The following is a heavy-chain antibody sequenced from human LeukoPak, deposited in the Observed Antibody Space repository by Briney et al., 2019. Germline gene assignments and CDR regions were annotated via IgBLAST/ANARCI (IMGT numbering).Heavy chain of an antibody. CDR1: GFTFSAYA. D-gene: IGHD4-17*01. Sequence: GGSLRLSCTASGFTFSAYAMMWVRQAPGKGPEWVSAIRGGGGSAFYADSVKGRFTISRDNSKYTLFLQMNSLRAEDTAVYYCARDPNGDYIGAFDMWGPGTMVTASS. V-gene: IGHV3-23*01. CDR2: IRGGGGSA. CDR3: ARDPNGDYIGAFDM. J-gene: IGHJ3*02.